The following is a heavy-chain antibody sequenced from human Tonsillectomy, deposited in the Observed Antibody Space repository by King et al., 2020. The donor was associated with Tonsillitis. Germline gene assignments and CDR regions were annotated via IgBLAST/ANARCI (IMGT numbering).Heavy chain of an antibody. Sequence: VQLVESGAEVKKPGASVKVSCKAFGYTFGGHFMHWVRQARGHGREWMGWRNPNSGGRHYAKKFQGRVTMTRDTSISTACMELSSLRSDDTAVYYCARDSGTFPDYWGQGTLVTVSS. D-gene: IGHD1-26*01. J-gene: IGHJ4*02. V-gene: IGHV1-2*02. CDR1: GYTFGGHF. CDR3: ARDSGTFPDY. CDR2: RNPNSGGR.